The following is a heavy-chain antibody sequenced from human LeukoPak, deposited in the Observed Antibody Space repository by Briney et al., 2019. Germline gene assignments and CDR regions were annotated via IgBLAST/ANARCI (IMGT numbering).Heavy chain of an antibody. V-gene: IGHV1-46*01. CDR2: INPNGGGA. CDR1: GYTLVIHY. Sequence: ASVKVTCKTSGYTLVIHYIHWVRQAPGQGLEWMGIINPNGGGASYAQKFQGRVSMTRDTSTSTVYMELNSLRSEDTAVYYCTRALRRGSSDYWGQGTLVTVSS. CDR3: TRALRRGSSDY. J-gene: IGHJ4*02.